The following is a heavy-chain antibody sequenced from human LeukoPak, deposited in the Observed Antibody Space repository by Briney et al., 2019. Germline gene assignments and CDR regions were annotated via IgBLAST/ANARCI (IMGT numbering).Heavy chain of an antibody. CDR3: ARGIRYFDWLLLGYYFDY. CDR1: GGSFSGYY. J-gene: IGHJ4*02. Sequence: SEILSLTCAVYGGSFSGYYWSWIRQPPGKGPEWSGEFIHSGSTNYNPSLKSRVTISVDTSKNQFSLKLSSVTAADTAVYYCARGIRYFDWLLLGYYFDYWGQGTLVTVSS. V-gene: IGHV4-34*01. CDR2: FIHSGST. D-gene: IGHD3-9*01.